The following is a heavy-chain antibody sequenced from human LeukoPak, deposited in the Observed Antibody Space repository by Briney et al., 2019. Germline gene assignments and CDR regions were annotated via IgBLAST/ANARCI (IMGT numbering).Heavy chain of an antibody. Sequence: ASVKVSCKASGYTFTSYGISWVRQAPGQGLEWMGWISAYNGNTNYAQKLQGRVTMTTDTSTSTAYMELGSLRSDDTAVYYCARTTYYYDSSGYYSADFRFVAFDIWGQGTMVTVSS. D-gene: IGHD3-22*01. CDR3: ARTTYYYDSSGYYSADFRFVAFDI. CDR2: ISAYNGNT. V-gene: IGHV1-18*01. J-gene: IGHJ3*02. CDR1: GYTFTSYG.